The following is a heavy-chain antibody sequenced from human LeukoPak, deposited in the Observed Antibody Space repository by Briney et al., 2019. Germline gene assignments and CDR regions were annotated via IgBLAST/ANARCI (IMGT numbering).Heavy chain of an antibody. CDR2: ISYDGSNK. V-gene: IGHV3-30*18. CDR3: AKDSSSWFADAFDI. D-gene: IGHD6-13*01. CDR1: GFTFSSYG. J-gene: IGHJ3*02. Sequence: GRSLRLSCAASGFTFSSYGMHWVRQAPGKGLEWVAVISYDGSNKYYADSVKGRFTISRDNSKNTLYLQMNSLRAEDTALYYCAKDSSSWFADAFDIWGQGTMVTVSS.